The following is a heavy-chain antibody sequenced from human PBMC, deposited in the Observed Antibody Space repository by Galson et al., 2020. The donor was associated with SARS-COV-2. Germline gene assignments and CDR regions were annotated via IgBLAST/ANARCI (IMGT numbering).Heavy chain of an antibody. CDR3: ARDCTNGVCPIDY. CDR2: ISSSSSYI. D-gene: IGHD2-8*01. J-gene: IGHJ4*02. Sequence: GGSLRLSCTASGFTFSSYSMNWVRQAPGKGLEWVSSISSSSSYIYYADSVKGRFTISRDNAKNSLYLQMNSLRAEDTAVYYCARDCTNGVCPIDYWGQGTLVTVSS. V-gene: IGHV3-21*01. CDR1: GFTFSSYS.